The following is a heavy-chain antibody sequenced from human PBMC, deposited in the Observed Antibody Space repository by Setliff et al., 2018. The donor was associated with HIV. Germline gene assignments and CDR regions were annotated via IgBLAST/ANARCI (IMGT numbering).Heavy chain of an antibody. D-gene: IGHD6-13*01. CDR3: AKEHWGSNWSGLGV. Sequence: GGSLRLSCAASGFTFSNCEMNWVRQAPGKGLEWISYITTTGTTTYYADSVRGRFTISRDNRKDSLYLQMNSLSTEDTALYYCAKEHWGSNWSGLGVWGQGTTVTVSS. V-gene: IGHV3-48*03. CDR1: GFTFSNCE. CDR2: ITTTGTTT. J-gene: IGHJ6*02.